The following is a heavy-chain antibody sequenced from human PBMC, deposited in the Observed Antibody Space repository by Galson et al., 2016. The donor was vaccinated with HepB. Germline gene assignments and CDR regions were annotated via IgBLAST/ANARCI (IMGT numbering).Heavy chain of an antibody. Sequence: SETLSLTCSVSGGFIDNNSYYWGWIRQPPGKGLEWIGDIYYPGSTYYNPSLKSRVTISVDTSNNQFSLNLKSVTAADTAVYYFAVGDVVVITFWGQGSLVTGSS. CDR2: IYYPGST. CDR3: AVGDVVVITF. D-gene: IGHD2-21*01. V-gene: IGHV4-39*01. J-gene: IGHJ4*02. CDR1: GGFIDNNSYY.